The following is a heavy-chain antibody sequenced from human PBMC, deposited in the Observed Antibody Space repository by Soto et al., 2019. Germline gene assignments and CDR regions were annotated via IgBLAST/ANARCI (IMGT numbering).Heavy chain of an antibody. Sequence: EASVKVSCKVSGYTLTELSMHWVRQAPGKGLEWMGGFDPEDGKTIYAQKFQGRVTMTEDTSTDTAYMELSSLRSEDTAVYYCATDVFTANRYYYYMDVWGTGTTVTVSS. J-gene: IGHJ6*03. CDR3: ATDVFTANRYYYYMDV. CDR1: GYTLTELS. CDR2: FDPEDGKT. D-gene: IGHD3-16*01. V-gene: IGHV1-24*01.